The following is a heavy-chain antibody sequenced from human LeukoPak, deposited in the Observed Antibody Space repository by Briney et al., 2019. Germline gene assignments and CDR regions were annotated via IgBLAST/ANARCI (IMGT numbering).Heavy chain of an antibody. D-gene: IGHD3-16*01. V-gene: IGHV3-66*01. CDR3: ARSPLGGWWYFDL. J-gene: IGHJ2*01. CDR2: IYSGGST. Sequence: PGGSLRLSCAASGFTVSSNYMSWVRQAPGKGLEWVSVIYSGGSTYYADSVKGRFTISRDNSKNTLYLQMNSLRAEDTAVYYCARSPLGGWWYFDLWGRGTLVTVSS. CDR1: GFTVSSNY.